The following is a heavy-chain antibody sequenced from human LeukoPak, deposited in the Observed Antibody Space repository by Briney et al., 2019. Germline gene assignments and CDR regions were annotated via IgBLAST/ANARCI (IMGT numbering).Heavy chain of an antibody. V-gene: IGHV4-59*06. D-gene: IGHD3-9*01. Sequence: SETLSLTCTVSGGSISTYYWSWIRQPAGKGLEWIGYIYYSGSTYYNPSLKSRVTISVDTSKNQFSLKLSSVTAADTAVYYCARASTLDFTFDIWGQGTMVTVSS. CDR1: GGSISTYY. J-gene: IGHJ3*02. CDR3: ARASTLDFTFDI. CDR2: IYYSGST.